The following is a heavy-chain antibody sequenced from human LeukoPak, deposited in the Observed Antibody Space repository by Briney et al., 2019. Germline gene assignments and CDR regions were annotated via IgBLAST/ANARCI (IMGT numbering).Heavy chain of an antibody. Sequence: GESLKISCKGSGYRFTNYWIGWVRQMPGKGLEWMGIIYPGDSDTRSSPSFQGQVTISADKSISTAYLQWSSLKASDTAMYYCARLGYYYDSSGYAPLNYWGQGTPVTVSS. V-gene: IGHV5-51*01. CDR2: IYPGDSDT. D-gene: IGHD3-22*01. J-gene: IGHJ4*02. CDR3: ARLGYYYDSSGYAPLNY. CDR1: GYRFTNYW.